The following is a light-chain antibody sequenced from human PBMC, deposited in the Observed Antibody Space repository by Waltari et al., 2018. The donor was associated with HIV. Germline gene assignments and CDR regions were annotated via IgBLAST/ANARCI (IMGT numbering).Light chain of an antibody. Sequence: QSALTQPASVSGSPGQSITNSCTGTSSDVGGYNYVSWYQQHPGKAPKLMIYDVSNRPSGVSNRFSGSKSGNTASLTISGLQAEDEADYYCSSYTSSSPYAFGTGTKVTVL. V-gene: IGLV2-14*03. CDR1: SSDVGGYNY. CDR2: DVS. J-gene: IGLJ1*01. CDR3: SSYTSSSPYA.